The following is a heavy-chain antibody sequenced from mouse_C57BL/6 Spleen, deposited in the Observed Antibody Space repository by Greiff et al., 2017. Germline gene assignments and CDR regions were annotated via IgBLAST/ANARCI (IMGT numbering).Heavy chain of an antibody. CDR3: ARRALYAMDY. J-gene: IGHJ4*01. V-gene: IGHV1-59*01. Sequence: QVKLQQPGAELVRPGPSVKLSCKASGYTFTSYWMHWVKQRPGQGLEWIGVIDPSDSYTNYNQKFKGKATLTVDTSSSTAYMQLSSLTSEDAAVYYCARRALYAMDYWGQGTSVTVSS. CDR2: IDPSDSYT. CDR1: GYTFTSYW.